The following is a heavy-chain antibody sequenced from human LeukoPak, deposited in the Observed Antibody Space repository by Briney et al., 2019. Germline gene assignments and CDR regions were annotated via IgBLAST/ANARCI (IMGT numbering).Heavy chain of an antibody. CDR2: INHSGST. CDR3: ARAPSRYCSGGSCWGTLFDY. V-gene: IGHV4-34*01. CDR1: GGSFSGYY. Sequence: KPSETLSLTCAVYGGSFSGYYWSWIRQPPGKGLEWIGEINHSGSTNYNLSLKSRVTISVDTSKNQFSLKLSSVTAADTAVYYCARAPSRYCSGGSCWGTLFDYWGQGTLVTVSS. J-gene: IGHJ4*02. D-gene: IGHD2-15*01.